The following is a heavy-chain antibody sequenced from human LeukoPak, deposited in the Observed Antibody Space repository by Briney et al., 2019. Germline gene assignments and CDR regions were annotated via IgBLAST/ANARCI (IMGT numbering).Heavy chain of an antibody. CDR2: IYYSGST. Sequence: SETLSLTCTVSGGSISSYYWSWIRQPPGKGLEWIGYIYYSGSTNYNPSLKSRVTISVDTSKNQFSLKLSSVTAADTAVYYCARQAGSSWFAYFDYWGQGTLVTVSS. CDR1: GGSISSYY. D-gene: IGHD6-13*01. CDR3: ARQAGSSWFAYFDY. V-gene: IGHV4-59*08. J-gene: IGHJ4*02.